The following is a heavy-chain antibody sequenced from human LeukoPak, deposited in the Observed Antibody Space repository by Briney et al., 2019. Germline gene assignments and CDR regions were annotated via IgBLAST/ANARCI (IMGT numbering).Heavy chain of an antibody. CDR2: FSWDGGST. D-gene: IGHD3-9*01. J-gene: IGHJ4*02. V-gene: IGHV3-43D*03. CDR1: GFTFDDYA. Sequence: GGSLRLSCAASGFTFDDYAMHWVRQAPGKGLEWVSLFSWDGGSTYYADSVKGRFTISRDNSKNSLYLQMNSLRAEDTALYYCAKGRYFDWLFDYWGQGTLVTVSS. CDR3: AKGRYFDWLFDY.